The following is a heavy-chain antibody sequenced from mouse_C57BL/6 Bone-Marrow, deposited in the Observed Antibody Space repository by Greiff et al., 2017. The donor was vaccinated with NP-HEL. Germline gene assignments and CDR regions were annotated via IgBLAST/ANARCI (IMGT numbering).Heavy chain of an antibody. V-gene: IGHV1-53*01. CDR1: GYTFTSYW. CDR3: AREGRWVLRGYWYFDV. Sequence: VQLQQPGTELVKPGTSVKLSCKSSGYTFTSYWMHWVKQRPGQGLEWIGNINPSNGGTNYNEKFKSKATLTVDKSSSTAYMQLSSLTSDDSAVDDCAREGRWVLRGYWYFDVWDTGTTVTVSS. D-gene: IGHD2-3*01. J-gene: IGHJ1*03. CDR2: INPSNGGT.